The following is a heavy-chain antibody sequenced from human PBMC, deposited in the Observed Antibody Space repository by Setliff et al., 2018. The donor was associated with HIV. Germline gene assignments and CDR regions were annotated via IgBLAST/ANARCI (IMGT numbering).Heavy chain of an antibody. V-gene: IGHV4-4*09. J-gene: IGHJ4*02. CDR3: TRLAGGYADY. Sequence: NPSETLSLTCTVSGASFTTHYWSLIRQPPGKGLEWIGCISTSGSTNYNPSLKSRVTLSIDMSKNQFSLKMSSVTAADTAVYYCTRLAGGYADYWGQGTLVTVSS. CDR2: ISTSGST. CDR1: GASFTTHY. D-gene: IGHD5-12*01.